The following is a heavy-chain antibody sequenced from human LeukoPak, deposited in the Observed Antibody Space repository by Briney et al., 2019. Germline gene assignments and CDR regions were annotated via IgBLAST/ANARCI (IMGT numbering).Heavy chain of an antibody. CDR2: INPNSGGT. Sequence: ASVKVSCKASGYTFTSYYMHWVRQAPGQGLEWMGWINPNSGGTNYAQKFQGRVTMTRDMSTSTVYMELSSLRSEDTAVYYCAGESGDYGSGSYYQTFDYWGQGTLVTVSS. CDR1: GYTFTSYY. V-gene: IGHV1-2*02. D-gene: IGHD3-10*01. J-gene: IGHJ4*02. CDR3: AGESGDYGSGSYYQTFDY.